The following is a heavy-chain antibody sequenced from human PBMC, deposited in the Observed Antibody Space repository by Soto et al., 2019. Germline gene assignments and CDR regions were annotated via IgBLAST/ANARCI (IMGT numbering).Heavy chain of an antibody. D-gene: IGHD6-19*01. J-gene: IGHJ4*02. V-gene: IGHV1-69*02. Sequence: ASVKVSCKASGGTFGSYTISWVRQAPGQGLEWMGRIIPILGIANYAQKFQGRVTITADKSTSTAYMELSSLRSEDTAVYYCARVSSGSTDIDYWGQGTLVTVSS. CDR2: IIPILGIA. CDR1: GGTFGSYT. CDR3: ARVSSGSTDIDY.